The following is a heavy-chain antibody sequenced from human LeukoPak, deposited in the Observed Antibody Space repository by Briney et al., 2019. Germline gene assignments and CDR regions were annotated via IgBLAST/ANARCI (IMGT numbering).Heavy chain of an antibody. CDR1: GGSISSGGYY. V-gene: IGHV4-30-2*01. CDR3: ARDSGSSGWYGTLGY. CDR2: IYHSGST. D-gene: IGHD6-19*01. Sequence: SETLSLTCTVSGGSISSGGYYWSWIRQPPGKGLEWIGYIYHSGSTYYNPSLKSRVTISVGRSKNQFSLKLSSVTAADTAVYYCARDSGSSGWYGTLGYWGQGTLVTVSS. J-gene: IGHJ4*02.